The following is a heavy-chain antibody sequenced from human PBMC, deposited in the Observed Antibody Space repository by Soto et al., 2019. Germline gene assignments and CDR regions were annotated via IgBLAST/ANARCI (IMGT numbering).Heavy chain of an antibody. CDR3: AGREFASSSFHYYYYAVDV. J-gene: IGHJ6*02. CDR2: INHSGST. D-gene: IGHD6-6*01. V-gene: IGHV4-34*01. Sequence: SETLSLTXAVYGGSFSDYVWTWIRQPPGKGLEWIGEINHSGSTNFNPSLKSRVAISADTSRNQFSLRVTSVTAADTAVYYCAGREFASSSFHYYYYAVDVWGQGTTVTVSS. CDR1: GGSFSDYV.